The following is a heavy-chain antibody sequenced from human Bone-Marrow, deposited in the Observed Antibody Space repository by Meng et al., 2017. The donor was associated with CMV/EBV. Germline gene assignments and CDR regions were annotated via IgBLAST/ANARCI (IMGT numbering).Heavy chain of an antibody. V-gene: IGHV3-23*01. D-gene: IGHD2-2*01. CDR3: ARGAGVVPAAKRGGGFDY. CDR2: ISGSGGST. Sequence: GGSLRLSCAASGFTFSSYAMSWVRQAPGKGLEWVSAISGSGGSTYYADSVKGRFTISRDNSKNTLYLQMNSLRAEDTAVYYCARGAGVVPAAKRGGGFDYWGQGTLVTVSS. J-gene: IGHJ4*02. CDR1: GFTFSSYA.